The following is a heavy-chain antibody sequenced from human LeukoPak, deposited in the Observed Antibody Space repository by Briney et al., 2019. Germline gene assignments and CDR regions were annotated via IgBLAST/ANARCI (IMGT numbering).Heavy chain of an antibody. CDR1: GGSFSGYY. Sequence: SETLSLTCAVYGGSFSGYYWSWIRQPPGKGLERIGEINHSGSTNYNPSLKSRVTISVDTSKNQFSLKLSSVTAADTAVYYCARRGSYDFWSGYYPPYYFDYWGQGTLVTVSS. CDR2: INHSGST. J-gene: IGHJ4*02. D-gene: IGHD3-3*01. V-gene: IGHV4-34*01. CDR3: ARRGSYDFWSGYYPPYYFDY.